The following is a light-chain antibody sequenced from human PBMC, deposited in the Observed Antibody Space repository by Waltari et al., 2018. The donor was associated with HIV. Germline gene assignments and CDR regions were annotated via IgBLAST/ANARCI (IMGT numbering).Light chain of an antibody. J-gene: IGKJ4*01. Sequence: DNQMTQSPSSLSASVGDRVTLTCQASQDISYYLNWYQQKPGKAPKLLIYDASNLDTGVSSRFSGSGSGTDFTFTISSLQPEDIATYYCQQYDTFPLTFGGGTKVEIK. CDR3: QQYDTFPLT. CDR1: QDISYY. CDR2: DAS. V-gene: IGKV1-33*01.